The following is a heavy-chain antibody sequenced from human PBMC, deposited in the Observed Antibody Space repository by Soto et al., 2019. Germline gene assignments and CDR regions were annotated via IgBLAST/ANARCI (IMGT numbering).Heavy chain of an antibody. D-gene: IGHD3-16*01. V-gene: IGHV4-59*01. Sequence: SETLSLTCTVSGGSISIYYWSWIRQPPGKGLEWIGYIYYSGSTNYNPSLKSRVTISVDTSKNQFSLKLSSVTATDTAVYYCARDKGDYNWFDPWGQGTLVTVSS. CDR1: GGSISIYY. J-gene: IGHJ5*02. CDR2: IYYSGST. CDR3: ARDKGDYNWFDP.